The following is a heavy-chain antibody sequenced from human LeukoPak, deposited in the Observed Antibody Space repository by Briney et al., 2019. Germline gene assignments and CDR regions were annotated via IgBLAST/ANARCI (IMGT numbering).Heavy chain of an antibody. J-gene: IGHJ4*02. V-gene: IGHV3-48*02. D-gene: IGHD2-21*02. CDR2: ISNSGLTI. Sequence: GGSLRLSCAGSGFTFSNYNMNWVRQAPGKGLEWISYISNSGLTIYYADSVKGRFTISRDSAANSLFLQMSSLKNEDTAVYFCARDRGDDYFDYWGQGTLVTVS. CDR3: ARDRGDDYFDY. CDR1: GFTFSNYN.